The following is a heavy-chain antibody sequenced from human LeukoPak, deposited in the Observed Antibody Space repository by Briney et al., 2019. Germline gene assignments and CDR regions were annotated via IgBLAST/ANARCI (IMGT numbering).Heavy chain of an antibody. J-gene: IGHJ4*02. CDR2: IYHSGST. V-gene: IGHV4-4*02. Sequence: PSETLSLTCAVSGGSISGSNWRSWVRQPPGKGLEWIGEIYHSGSTNYNPSLKSRVTISVDKSKNQFSLKLSSVTAADTAVYYCARDRYCSGGSCFDYWGQGTLVTVSS. CDR3: ARDRYCSGGSCFDY. CDR1: GGSISGSNW. D-gene: IGHD2-15*01.